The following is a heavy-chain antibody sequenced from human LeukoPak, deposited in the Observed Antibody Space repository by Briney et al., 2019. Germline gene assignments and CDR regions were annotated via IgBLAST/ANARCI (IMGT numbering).Heavy chain of an antibody. J-gene: IGHJ4*02. Sequence: GGSLRLSCVASGFSLSDYYMSWIRQAPGKGLEWVSYIGSTIYYADSVKGRLTISRDNAKNSLYLQMNSLRAEDTAVYYCARDVPLYCSGGSCYELGITRQPDAYYFDYWGQGTLVTVSS. CDR3: ARDVPLYCSGGSCYELGITRQPDAYYFDY. D-gene: IGHD2-15*01. V-gene: IGHV3-11*04. CDR1: GFSLSDYY. CDR2: IGSTI.